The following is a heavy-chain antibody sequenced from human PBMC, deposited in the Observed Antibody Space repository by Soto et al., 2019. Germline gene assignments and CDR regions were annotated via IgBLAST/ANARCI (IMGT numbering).Heavy chain of an antibody. D-gene: IGHD6-19*01. Sequence: ASVKVSCKASGYTFTSYGISWVRQAPGQGLEWMGWISAYNGNTNYAQKLQGRVTMTTDTSTSTAYMELRSLRSDDTAVYYCAGVSGIAVAVSNWFDPWGQGTLVTVSS. V-gene: IGHV1-18*01. CDR2: ISAYNGNT. J-gene: IGHJ5*02. CDR1: GYTFTSYG. CDR3: AGVSGIAVAVSNWFDP.